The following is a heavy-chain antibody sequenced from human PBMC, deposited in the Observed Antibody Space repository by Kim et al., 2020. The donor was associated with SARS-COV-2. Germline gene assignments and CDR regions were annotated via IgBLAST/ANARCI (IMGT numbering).Heavy chain of an antibody. CDR3: ARSTYYLDY. Sequence: GSTNYNPSLKSRVTISVDTSKNQFSLKLSSVTAADTAVYYCARSTYYLDYWGQGTLVTVSS. J-gene: IGHJ4*02. V-gene: IGHV4-34*01. CDR2: GST. D-gene: IGHD3-10*01.